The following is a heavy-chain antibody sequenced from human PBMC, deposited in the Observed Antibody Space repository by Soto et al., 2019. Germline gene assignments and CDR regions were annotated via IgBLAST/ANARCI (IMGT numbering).Heavy chain of an antibody. CDR3: VMVDNYVTPTPQDV. CDR2: ISPYTGNT. D-gene: IGHD3-16*01. J-gene: IGHJ6*02. V-gene: IGHV1-18*01. CDR1: GYIFVNYG. Sequence: QVQLVQSGDEVKKPGASVKVSCKASGYIFVNYGIAWVRQAPRQGLEWMGWISPYTGNTHSASKVQGRLTMTTDTXTXXADMDLXXXXXXXTAVYYCVMVDNYVTPTPQDVWGQGTTVTVSS.